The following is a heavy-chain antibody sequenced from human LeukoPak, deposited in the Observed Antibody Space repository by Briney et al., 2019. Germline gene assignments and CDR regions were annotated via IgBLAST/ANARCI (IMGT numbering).Heavy chain of an antibody. CDR2: ISWNSGSI. V-gene: IGHV3-9*01. Sequence: PGRSLRLSCAASGFTFDDYAMHWVRQAPGKGLEWVSGISWNSGSIGYADSVKGRFTISRDNSKNTLYLQMNSLRAEDTAVYYCAKVGGYCSGGSCHFDYWGQGTLVTVSS. CDR1: GFTFDDYA. CDR3: AKVGGYCSGGSCHFDY. J-gene: IGHJ4*02. D-gene: IGHD2-15*01.